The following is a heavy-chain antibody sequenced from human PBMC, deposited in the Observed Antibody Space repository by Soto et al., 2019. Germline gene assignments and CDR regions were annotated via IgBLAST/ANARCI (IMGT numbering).Heavy chain of an antibody. D-gene: IGHD3-10*01. J-gene: IGHJ4*02. V-gene: IGHV3-21*01. CDR2: ISSSSSYI. Sequence: PKKALEWVSSISSSSSYIYYADSVKGRFTISRDNAKNSLYLQMNSLRAEDTAVYYCARDLVVRGVIMPYFDYWGQGTLVTVSS. CDR3: ARDLVVRGVIMPYFDY.